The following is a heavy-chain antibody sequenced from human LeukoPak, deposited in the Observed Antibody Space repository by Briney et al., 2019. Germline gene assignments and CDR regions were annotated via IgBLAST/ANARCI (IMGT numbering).Heavy chain of an antibody. J-gene: IGHJ4*01. CDR1: GGSISSGSYY. D-gene: IGHD4-11*01. CDR3: ATYDYSNYAIDY. CDR2: IYTSGST. Sequence: SQTLSLTCTVSGGSISSGSYYWSWIRQPAGKGLEWIGRIYTSGSTNYNPSLKSRVTISVDTSKNQFSLKLSSVTAADTAVYYCATYDYSNYAIDYXXXXTXVXVSS. V-gene: IGHV4-61*02.